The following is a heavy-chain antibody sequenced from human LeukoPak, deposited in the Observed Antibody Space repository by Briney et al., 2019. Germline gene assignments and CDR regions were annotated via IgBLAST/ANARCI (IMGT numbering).Heavy chain of an antibody. CDR3: ASRTIGTYDAFDI. CDR2: ISSSSGYI. V-gene: IGHV3-21*01. Sequence: PGGSLRLSCAASGFTFSTYSMKWVRQAPGKGLEWVSSISSSSGYIYYADSVKGRFTISRDNAKNSLYLQMNSLRAEDTAVYYCASRTIGTYDAFDIWGQGTMVTVSA. D-gene: IGHD1-1*01. CDR1: GFTFSTYS. J-gene: IGHJ3*02.